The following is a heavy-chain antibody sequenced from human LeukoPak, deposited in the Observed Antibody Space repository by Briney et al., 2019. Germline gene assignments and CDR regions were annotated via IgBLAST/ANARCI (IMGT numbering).Heavy chain of an antibody. V-gene: IGHV4-38-2*02. CDR3: ARERLDVDY. CDR2: IYHSGST. CDR1: GYSISSGYY. Sequence: SETLSLTCTVSGYSISSGYYWGWIRQPPGKGLEWIGSIYHSGSTYYNPSLKSRVTISVDTSKNQFSLKLSSVTAADTAVYYCARERLDVDYWGQGTLVTVSS. J-gene: IGHJ4*02. D-gene: IGHD6-25*01.